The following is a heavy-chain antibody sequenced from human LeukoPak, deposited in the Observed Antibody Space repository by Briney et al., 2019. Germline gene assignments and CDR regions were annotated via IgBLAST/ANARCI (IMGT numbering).Heavy chain of an antibody. V-gene: IGHV3-23*01. Sequence: GGSLRLSCAASGFTFSSYAMSWVRQAPGKGLEWVSGITGSGGSAYYADSVKGRFTISRDNSQNTLYLQMDSLRAADTAVYFCASRYCSGGSCYNRYYFDYWGQGSLVTVSP. D-gene: IGHD2-15*01. CDR1: GFTFSSYA. CDR2: ITGSGGSA. J-gene: IGHJ4*02. CDR3: ASRYCSGGSCYNRYYFDY.